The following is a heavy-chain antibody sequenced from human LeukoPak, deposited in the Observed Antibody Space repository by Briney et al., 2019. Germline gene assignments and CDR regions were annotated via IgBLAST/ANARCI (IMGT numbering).Heavy chain of an antibody. V-gene: IGHV3-74*01. CDR3: ARRGDYSNYAFDY. Sequence: GGSLRLSCAASGFTFSSYAMSWVRQAPGKGLVWVSRINSDGSSTSYADSVKGRFTISRDNAKNSLYLQMNSLRAEDTALYYCARRGDYSNYAFDYWGQGTLVTVSS. CDR1: GFTFSSYA. D-gene: IGHD4-11*01. J-gene: IGHJ4*02. CDR2: INSDGSST.